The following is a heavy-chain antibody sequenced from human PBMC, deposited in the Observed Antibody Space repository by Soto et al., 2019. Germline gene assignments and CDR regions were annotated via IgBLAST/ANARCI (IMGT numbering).Heavy chain of an antibody. V-gene: IGHV3-30*03. CDR3: VSDRGYGHASVPHS. CDR2: ISYDGSLQ. Sequence: QAQLVESGGGVVQPGRSLRLSCAASGFAFSSYGMHWVRQAPGTGLEWVAVISYDGSLQHYADSVKGRFTISRDNSKNKVLPQNRSLRAEDPAVYYCVSDRGYGHASVPHSRGQGNLVSLFS. D-gene: IGHD5-18*01. J-gene: IGHJ5*01. CDR1: GFAFSSYG.